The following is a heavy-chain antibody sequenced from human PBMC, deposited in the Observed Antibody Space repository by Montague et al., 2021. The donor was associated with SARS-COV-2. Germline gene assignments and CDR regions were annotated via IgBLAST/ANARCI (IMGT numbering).Heavy chain of an antibody. D-gene: IGHD3-9*01. V-gene: IGHV4-39*07. CDR2: IYYSGTT. J-gene: IGHJ4*02. Sequence: SETLSLTCTVPGASIGRSTYYWGWLRQPPGKDLEGIGTIYYSGTTHYNPSLRSRVTISLDTSKNQVSLRLTSVTAADTAFYYCGSDTTAYFRFDYWGRGTLISVSS. CDR3: GSDTTAYFRFDY. CDR1: GASIGRSTYY.